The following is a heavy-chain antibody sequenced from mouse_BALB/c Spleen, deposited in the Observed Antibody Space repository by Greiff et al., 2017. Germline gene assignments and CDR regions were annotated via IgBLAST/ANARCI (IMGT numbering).Heavy chain of an antibody. Sequence: DVKLVESGGDLVKPGGSLKLSCAASGFTFSSYGMSWVRQTPDKRLEWVATISSGGGSTYYPDTVKGRFTISRDNAKNTLYLQMSSLKSEDTAMYYCARHDYAWFAYWGQGTLVTVSA. J-gene: IGHJ3*01. CDR2: ISSGGGST. CDR1: GFTFSSYG. D-gene: IGHD2-4*01. CDR3: ARHDYAWFAY. V-gene: IGHV5-6*02.